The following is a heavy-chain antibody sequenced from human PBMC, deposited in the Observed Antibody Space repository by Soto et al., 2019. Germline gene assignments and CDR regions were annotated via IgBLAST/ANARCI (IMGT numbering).Heavy chain of an antibody. Sequence: SETLSLTCTVSGGSIISGGYYWIWIRQHPGKGLEWIGYIYYSGSTYYNPSLKSRVTISVDTSKNQFSLKLSSVTAADTAVYYCARVRVFGVVIIGWFDPWGQGTLVTVSS. D-gene: IGHD3-3*01. V-gene: IGHV4-31*03. CDR1: GGSIISGGYY. CDR3: ARVRVFGVVIIGWFDP. J-gene: IGHJ5*02. CDR2: IYYSGST.